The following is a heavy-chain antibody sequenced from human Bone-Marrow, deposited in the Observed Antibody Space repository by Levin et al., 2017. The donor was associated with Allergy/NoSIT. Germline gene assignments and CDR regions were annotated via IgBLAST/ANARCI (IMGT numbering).Heavy chain of an antibody. CDR3: AKAFRSYWYFDL. V-gene: IGHV3-23*01. CDR2: ISGSGAIT. D-gene: IGHD3-10*01. CDR1: GFTFSSYA. Sequence: GESLKISCAASGFTFSSYAMSWVRQAPGKGLEWVSSISGSGAITWYADSVKGRFTISRDNSKNTVYLQMNSLRAEDTAVYYCAKAFRSYWYFDLWGRGTLVTVSS. J-gene: IGHJ2*01.